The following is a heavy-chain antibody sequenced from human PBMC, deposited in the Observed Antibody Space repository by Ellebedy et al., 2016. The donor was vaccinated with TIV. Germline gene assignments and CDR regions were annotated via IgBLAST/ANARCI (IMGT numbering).Heavy chain of an antibody. CDR3: ARGPYSNHGMDV. V-gene: IGHV4-30-4*01. Sequence: MPSETLSLTCTVSGGSSRRGDFYWTWIRQPPGKGLEWVGNFYDSENTHYNPSLKSRVTISRDTSNSVVSLRLKSVTAADTAVYYCARGPYSNHGMDVWGQGTTVSVSS. D-gene: IGHD4-11*01. CDR1: GGSSRRGDFY. CDR2: FYDSENT. J-gene: IGHJ6*02.